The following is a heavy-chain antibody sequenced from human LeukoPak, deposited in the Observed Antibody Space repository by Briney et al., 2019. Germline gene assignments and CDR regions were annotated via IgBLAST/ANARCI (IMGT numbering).Heavy chain of an antibody. D-gene: IGHD5-12*01. CDR1: GGSINSYY. CDR3: ARRRRGYNGYEDAFDI. V-gene: IGHV4-59*01. Sequence: NPSETLSLTCTVSGGSINSYYWSWIRQPPGEGLEWIGYIYYSGSTNYNPSLKSRVTMSVDTSKNQLSLKLSSVTAADTAVYYCARRRRGYNGYEDAFDIWGQGTMVTVSS. CDR2: IYYSGST. J-gene: IGHJ3*02.